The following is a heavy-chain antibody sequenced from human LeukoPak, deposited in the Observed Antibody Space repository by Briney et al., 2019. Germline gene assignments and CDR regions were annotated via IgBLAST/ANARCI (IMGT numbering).Heavy chain of an antibody. CDR1: GFTFSSYS. J-gene: IGHJ4*02. Sequence: GGSPRLSCAASGFTFSSYSMNWVRQAPGKGLEWVSSISSSSSYIYYADSVKGRFTISRDNAKNSLYLQMNSLRAEDTAVYYCARYCSGGSCYGYYFDYWGQGTLVTVSS. CDR2: ISSSSSYI. D-gene: IGHD2-15*01. CDR3: ARYCSGGSCYGYYFDY. V-gene: IGHV3-21*01.